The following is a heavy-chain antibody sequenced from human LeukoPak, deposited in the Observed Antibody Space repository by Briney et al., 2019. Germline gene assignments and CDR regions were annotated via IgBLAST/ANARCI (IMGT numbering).Heavy chain of an antibody. J-gene: IGHJ4*02. CDR1: GGSISSSNW. D-gene: IGHD3-22*01. V-gene: IGHV4-4*02. Sequence: SETLSLTCAVSGGSISSSNWWSWVRQPPGKGLEWIGEIYHSGSTNYNPSLKSRVTISVDKSKNQFSLKLSSVTAADTAVYYCARTYYYDSSGPVFDYWGQGTLVTVSS. CDR2: IYHSGST. CDR3: ARTYYYDSSGPVFDY.